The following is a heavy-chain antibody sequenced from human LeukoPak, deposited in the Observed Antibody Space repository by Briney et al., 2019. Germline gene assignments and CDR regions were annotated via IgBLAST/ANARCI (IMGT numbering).Heavy chain of an antibody. V-gene: IGHV4-38-2*01. CDR3: ATTSGSYSHFHH. CDR1: GFSIGSGYY. D-gene: IGHD1-26*01. CDR2: IYHSGST. Sequence: PSETLSLTCAVSGFSIGSGYYWGWIRQPPGKGLEWIGNIYHSGSTYYNPSLMSRVTISIDTSNNQFSLKLSSVTAADMAVYYCATTSGSYSHFHHWGQGTVVTVSS. J-gene: IGHJ1*01.